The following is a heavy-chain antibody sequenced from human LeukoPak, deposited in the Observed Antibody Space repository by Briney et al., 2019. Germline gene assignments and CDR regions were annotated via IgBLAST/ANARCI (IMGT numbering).Heavy chain of an antibody. CDR1: GFTFGDYG. J-gene: IGHJ3*02. Sequence: QPGGSLRLSCTASGFTFGDYGMSWVRQAPGRGLEWVSIIYNDGSTYYADSMKGRFTISRDNSKNTLYLQVNSLRAEDTAMYYCARNILFAFDIWGQGTMVTVSS. CDR3: ARNILFAFDI. CDR2: IYNDGST. V-gene: IGHV3-53*01.